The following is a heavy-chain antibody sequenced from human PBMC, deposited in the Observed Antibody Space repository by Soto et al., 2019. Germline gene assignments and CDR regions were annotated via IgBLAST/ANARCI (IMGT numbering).Heavy chain of an antibody. CDR3: ARCSSSFSAARDAFDI. Sequence: QVQLVESGGGVVQPGRSLRLSCAASGFTFSSYGMHWVRQAPGKGLEWVAVIWYDGSNKYYADSVKGRFTISRDNSKHTLYLQRNSLRAEDTAVYYCARCSSSFSAARDAFDIWGQGTMVTVAS. CDR1: GFTFSSYG. D-gene: IGHD6-6*01. V-gene: IGHV3-33*01. CDR2: IWYDGSNK. J-gene: IGHJ3*02.